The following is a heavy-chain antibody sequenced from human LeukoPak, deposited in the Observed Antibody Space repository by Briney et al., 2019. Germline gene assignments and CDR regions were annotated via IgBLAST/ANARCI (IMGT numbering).Heavy chain of an antibody. CDR2: IYYSGNT. CDR1: GGSISSSSYY. D-gene: IGHD3-10*01. V-gene: IGHV4-61*05. J-gene: IGHJ4*02. CDR3: ARASSLWFGELWVGSYYYFDY. Sequence: PSETLSLTCTVSGGSISSSSYYWGWIRQPPGKGLEWIGYIYYSGNTNYNPSLKSRVTISVDTSKNQFSLKLSSVTASDTAVYYCARASSLWFGELWVGSYYYFDYWGQGTLVTVSS.